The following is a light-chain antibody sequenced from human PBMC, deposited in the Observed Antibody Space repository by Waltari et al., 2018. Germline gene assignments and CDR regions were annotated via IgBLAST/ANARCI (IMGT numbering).Light chain of an antibody. CDR2: EVS. J-gene: IGLJ1*01. CDR1: SSDVGGYNY. V-gene: IGLV2-8*01. CDR3: SSYAGSNSHV. Sequence: QSALTQPPSASGSPGQSVTMSSTGTSSDVGGYNYVSWYQQHPGTVPKLIIYEVSERPSGVPHRFSGSKSGNTASLTVSGRQAEDEADYYCSSYAGSNSHVFGTGTRVTVL.